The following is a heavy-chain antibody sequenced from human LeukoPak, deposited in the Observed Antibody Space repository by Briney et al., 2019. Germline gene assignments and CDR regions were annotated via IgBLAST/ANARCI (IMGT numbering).Heavy chain of an antibody. CDR2: IYYSGST. D-gene: IGHD5-24*01. CDR1: GGSISSSSYY. V-gene: IGHV4-39*01. J-gene: IGHJ4*02. CDR3: AKALEMATISPFDY. Sequence: SETLSLTCTVSGGSISSSSYYWGWIRQPPGKGLEGIGSIYYSGSTYYNPSLKSRVTISVDTSKNQFSLKLSSVAAADTAVYYCAKALEMATISPFDYWGQGTLVTVSS.